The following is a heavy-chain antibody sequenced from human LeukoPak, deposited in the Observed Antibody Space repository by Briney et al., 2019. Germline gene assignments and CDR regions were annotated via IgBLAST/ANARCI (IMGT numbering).Heavy chain of an antibody. D-gene: IGHD4-23*01. CDR3: ARVGKRYYYYGMDV. Sequence: SVKVSCKASGGTFSSYAISWVRQAPGQGLEWMEGIIPIFGTANYAQKFQGRVTITADESTSTAYMELSSLRSEDTAVYHCARVGKRYYYYGMDVWGQGTTVTVSS. V-gene: IGHV1-69*01. J-gene: IGHJ6*02. CDR2: IIPIFGTA. CDR1: GGTFSSYA.